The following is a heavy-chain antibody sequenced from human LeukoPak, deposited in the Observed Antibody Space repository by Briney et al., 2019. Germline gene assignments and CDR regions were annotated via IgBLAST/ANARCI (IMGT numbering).Heavy chain of an antibody. CDR1: GGSFSGYY. CDR3: ARGGYRWSSAYFDY. CDR2: INHSGST. J-gene: IGHJ4*02. V-gene: IGHV4-34*01. Sequence: SETLSLTCAVYGGSFSGYYWSWIRQPPGKGLEWIGEINHSGSTNYHPSLKSRVTISVDTSKNQFSLKLSAVTAADTAVYYCARGGYRWSSAYFDYWGQGTLVTVSS. D-gene: IGHD3-22*01.